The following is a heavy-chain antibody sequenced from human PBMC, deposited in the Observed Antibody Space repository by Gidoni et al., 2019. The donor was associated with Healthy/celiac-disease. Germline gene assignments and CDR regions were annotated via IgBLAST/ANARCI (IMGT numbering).Heavy chain of an antibody. CDR2: IYHSGST. J-gene: IGHJ3*02. D-gene: IGHD2-8*01. V-gene: IGHV4-38-2*02. Sequence: KPSETLSLTCTVSGYSISSGYYWGWIRQPPGKGLEWIGSIYHSGSTYYNPSLKSRVTISVDTSKNQFSLKLSSVTAADTAVYYCARSVSYDAFDIWGQGTMFTVSS. CDR1: GYSISSGYY. CDR3: ARSVSYDAFDI.